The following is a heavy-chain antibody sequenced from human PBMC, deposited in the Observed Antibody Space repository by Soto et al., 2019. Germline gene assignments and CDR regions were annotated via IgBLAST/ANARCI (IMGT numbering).Heavy chain of an antibody. J-gene: IGHJ2*01. V-gene: IGHV3-73*02. CDR1: GFTFSASA. D-gene: IGHD2-2*01. CDR2: IRSKANRDAT. CDR3: TSREVPKSPRFYYFDL. Sequence: EVQLVESGGGLVQPGGSLKLSCAASGFTFSASAVHWVRQASGKGLEWVGHIRSKANRDATAYAASVEGRFAISRDDSKNTAYLQMNSLTTEDTAVYYCTSREVPKSPRFYYFDLWGRGTLVTVSS.